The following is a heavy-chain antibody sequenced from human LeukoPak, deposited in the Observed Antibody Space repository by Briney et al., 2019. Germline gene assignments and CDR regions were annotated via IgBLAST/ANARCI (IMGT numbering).Heavy chain of an antibody. CDR2: IHPRGGSM. V-gene: IGHV3-11*01. J-gene: IGHJ4*02. Sequence: GGSLRLSCTASGFTFDDYYMNWIRQAPGKGLEWLSYIHPRGGSMNFVDSVKGRFTISRDNAKNSLYLQMNSLRVEDTALYYCAKESYYDFWSGYYFSYFDDWGQGTLVTVPS. CDR1: GFTFDDYY. CDR3: AKESYYDFWSGYYFSYFDD. D-gene: IGHD3-3*01.